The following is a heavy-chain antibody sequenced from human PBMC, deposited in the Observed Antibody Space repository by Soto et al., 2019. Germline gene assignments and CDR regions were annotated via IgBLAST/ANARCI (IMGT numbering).Heavy chain of an antibody. CDR1: GFTFSSYA. CDR3: ANRGTAVAGNFDY. D-gene: IGHD6-19*01. CDR2: ISYDGSNK. Sequence: GWSLRLSCAASGFTFSSYAMHWVRQAPGKGLEWVAVISYDGSNKYYADSVKGRFTISRDNSKNTLYLQMNSLRAEDTAVYYCANRGTAVAGNFDYWGQGTLVTVSS. V-gene: IGHV3-30-3*01. J-gene: IGHJ4*02.